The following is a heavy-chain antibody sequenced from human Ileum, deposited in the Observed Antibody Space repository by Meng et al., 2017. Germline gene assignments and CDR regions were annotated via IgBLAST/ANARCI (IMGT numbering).Heavy chain of an antibody. CDR1: GASISMCDW. J-gene: IGHJ4*02. CDR3: VRNEGYSLGD. CDR2: ISQESGRT. Sequence: HVWLQDSGPGLVTPSVPLALTCAVSGASISMCDWWSWVRQPPGKGLEWIGEISQESGRTNYNPSLKSRVTISLDKSKNQFSLNLNSVTAADTAVYYCVRNEGYSLGDWGQGTLVTVSS. D-gene: IGHD2-21*01. V-gene: IGHV4-4*02.